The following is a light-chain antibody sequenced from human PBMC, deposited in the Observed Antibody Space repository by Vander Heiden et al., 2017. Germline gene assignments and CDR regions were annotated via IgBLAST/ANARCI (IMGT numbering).Light chain of an antibody. CDR1: QSVSSN. CDR3: QQYNNWHPGWFT. V-gene: IGKV3-15*01. J-gene: IGKJ5*01. CDR2: GAS. Sequence: EIVMTQSPATLSVSPGERATLSCRASQSVSSNLAWYQQKPGQAPRLLIYGASTRATGIPARFSGSGSGTEFTLTISSLHSEDFAVYYCQQYNNWHPGWFTFGQGTRLXIK.